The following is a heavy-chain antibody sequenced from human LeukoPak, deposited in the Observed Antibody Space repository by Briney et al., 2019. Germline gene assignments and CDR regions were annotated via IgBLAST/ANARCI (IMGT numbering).Heavy chain of an antibody. CDR3: ASSVYSGSYFDY. D-gene: IGHD1-26*01. CDR2: ISAYNGNT. V-gene: IGHV1-18*01. Sequence: ASVKVSCKASGYTFTSYGISWVRRAPGQGLEWMGWISAYNGNTNYAQKLQGRVTMTTDTSTSTAYMELRSLRSDDTAVYYCASSVYSGSYFDYWGQGTLVTVSS. J-gene: IGHJ4*02. CDR1: GYTFTSYG.